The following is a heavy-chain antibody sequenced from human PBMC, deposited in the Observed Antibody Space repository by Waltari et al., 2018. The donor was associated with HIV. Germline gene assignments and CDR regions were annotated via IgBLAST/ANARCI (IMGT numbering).Heavy chain of an antibody. CDR2: IAPSDSYT. J-gene: IGHJ4*02. D-gene: IGHD2-21*02. Sequence: EVQLVQSGAAVKKPAESLRISCKGSGYSFTSYWISRVRQIPGKGLEWMGRIAPSDSYTNYSPSFQGHVTISADKSISTAYLQWSSLKASDTAMYYCARHPRAFCGGDCYLFDYWGQGTLVTVSS. V-gene: IGHV5-10-1*01. CDR1: GYSFTSYW. CDR3: ARHPRAFCGGDCYLFDY.